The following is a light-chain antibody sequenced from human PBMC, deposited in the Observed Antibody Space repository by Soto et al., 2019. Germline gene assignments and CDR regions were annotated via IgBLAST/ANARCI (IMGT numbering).Light chain of an antibody. Sequence: QSVLTQPRSVSGSPGQSVTISCTGTSSPVGGYRYVSWYQQFPGKAPKLMIYAVSQRPSGVPDRFSGSESGNTASLTISGLQADDEADYYCCSYAGRYTYVFGSGTKVTVL. V-gene: IGLV2-11*01. CDR3: CSYAGRYTYV. J-gene: IGLJ1*01. CDR1: SSPVGGYRY. CDR2: AVS.